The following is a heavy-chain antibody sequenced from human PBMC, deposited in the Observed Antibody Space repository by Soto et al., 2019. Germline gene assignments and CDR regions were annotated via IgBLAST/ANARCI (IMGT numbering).Heavy chain of an antibody. CDR2: ISGSGGGA. CDR1: GFTFSSYA. Sequence: EVQLLEAGGGLVQPGGSLRLSCASSGFTFSSYAMSWVRQAPGKGLEWVSLISGSGGGAYYADSVKGRFTISRDNSKNTLYLQMNRLRAEDTAVYYCSKHAAAAAPDYWGQGTLVTVSS. J-gene: IGHJ4*02. D-gene: IGHD6-13*01. CDR3: SKHAAAAAPDY. V-gene: IGHV3-23*01.